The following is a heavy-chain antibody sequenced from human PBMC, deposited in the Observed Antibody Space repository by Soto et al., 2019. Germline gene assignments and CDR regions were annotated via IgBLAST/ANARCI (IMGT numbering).Heavy chain of an antibody. J-gene: IGHJ4*02. CDR1: GGSFSGYY. CDR3: ARGKVGAIAVDY. Sequence: QVQLQQWGAGLLKPSETLSLTCAVYGGSFSGYYWSWIRQPPGKGLEWIGEISQSGSTNYNPSLKSRVTISVDTSKNQLSLKLSSVTAADTAVYYCARGKVGAIAVDYWGQGTLVTVSS. D-gene: IGHD1-26*01. CDR2: ISQSGST. V-gene: IGHV4-34*01.